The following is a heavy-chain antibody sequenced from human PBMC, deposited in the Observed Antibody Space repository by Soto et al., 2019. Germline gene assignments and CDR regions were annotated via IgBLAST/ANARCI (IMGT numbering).Heavy chain of an antibody. CDR2: IYSGTTDGST. J-gene: IGHJ4*02. V-gene: IGHV3-66*01. D-gene: IGHD1-26*01. Sequence: EVQLVESGGGLVQPGGSLRLSCVASGFTVSSNYMSWVRQAPGKGLEWVSVIYSGTTDGSTNYADSVKGRFTISRDNSKNTLYLQMNSLRAEDTAVYYCARDPKVGATIVGPGTFDYWGQGTLVTVSS. CDR1: GFTVSSNY. CDR3: ARDPKVGATIVGPGTFDY.